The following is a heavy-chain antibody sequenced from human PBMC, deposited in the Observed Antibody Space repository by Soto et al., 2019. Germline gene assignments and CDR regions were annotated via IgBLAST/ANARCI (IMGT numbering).Heavy chain of an antibody. D-gene: IGHD3-22*01. Sequence: GGSLRLSCAASGFTFSSYAMIWVRQAPGKGLEWVSAISGSGGSTYYADSVKGRFTISRDNSKNTLYLQMNSLRAEDTAVYYCAKGYYYDSSGYPPPYYYGMDVWGQGTTVTVSS. CDR2: ISGSGGST. CDR3: AKGYYYDSSGYPPPYYYGMDV. J-gene: IGHJ6*02. CDR1: GFTFSSYA. V-gene: IGHV3-23*01.